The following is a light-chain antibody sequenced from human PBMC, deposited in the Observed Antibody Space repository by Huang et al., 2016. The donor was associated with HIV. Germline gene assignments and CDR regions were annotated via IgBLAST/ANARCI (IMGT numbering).Light chain of an antibody. V-gene: IGKV3-15*01. CDR3: QHHKDWPWT. CDR1: QTVRKN. CDR2: GAS. J-gene: IGKJ1*01. Sequence: EIVLTQSPATLSVSPGERATLSCTTSQTVRKNMAWYQQKPGQAPRLLVHGASTRATGSPARFSGSGSGTEFTLTITSLQSEDFAVYYCQHHKDWPWTFGQGTRVDIK.